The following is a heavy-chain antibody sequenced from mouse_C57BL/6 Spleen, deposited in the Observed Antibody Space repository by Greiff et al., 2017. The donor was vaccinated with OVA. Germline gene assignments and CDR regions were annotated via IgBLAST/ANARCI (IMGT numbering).Heavy chain of an antibody. D-gene: IGHD2-4*01. CDR2: INPNNGGT. V-gene: IGHV1-26*01. J-gene: IGHJ2*01. CDR1: GYTFTDYY. Sequence: VQLKQSGPELVKPGASVKISCKASGYTFTDYYMNWVKQSHGKSLEWIGDINPNNGGTSYNQKFKGKATLTVDKSSSTAYMELRSLTSEDSAVYYCASFEKTQIYYDYDDYFDYWGQGTTLTVSS. CDR3: ASFEKTQIYYDYDDYFDY.